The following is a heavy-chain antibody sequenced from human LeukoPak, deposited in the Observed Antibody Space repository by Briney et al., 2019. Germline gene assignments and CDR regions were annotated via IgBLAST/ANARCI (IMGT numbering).Heavy chain of an antibody. V-gene: IGHV3-23*01. CDR3: AKADVYSGSLHYFAY. CDR1: GFNLRSYA. Sequence: QSGGPLRLSCAASGFNLRSYAMSWVRQAPGKGLEWVSAISGSGGSTYYADSVKGRFTISRDNSKNTLYLQMNSLRAEDTAVYYCAKADVYSGSLHYFAYWGQGTLVTVSS. D-gene: IGHD1-26*01. CDR2: ISGSGGST. J-gene: IGHJ4*02.